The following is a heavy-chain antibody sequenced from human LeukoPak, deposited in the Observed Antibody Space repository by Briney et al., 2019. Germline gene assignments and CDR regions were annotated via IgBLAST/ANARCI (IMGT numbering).Heavy chain of an antibody. CDR1: GFTFSSYE. Sequence: GGSLRLSCAASGFTFSSYEMNWVRQAPGKGLEWVSYISGSGSTVYYADSVKGRFTISRDNAKNSLYLQMNSLRAEDTAVYYCARLTSSKDYWGQGTLVTVSS. V-gene: IGHV3-48*03. D-gene: IGHD3-9*01. CDR3: ARLTSSKDY. J-gene: IGHJ4*02. CDR2: ISGSGSTV.